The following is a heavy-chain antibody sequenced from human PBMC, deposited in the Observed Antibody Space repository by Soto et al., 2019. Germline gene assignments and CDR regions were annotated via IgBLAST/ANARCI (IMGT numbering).Heavy chain of an antibody. V-gene: IGHV3-23*01. Sequence: GGSLRLSCAASGFTFSSYAMSWVRQAPGKGLEWVSAISGSGGSTYYADSVKGRFTISRDNSKNTLYLQMNSLRAEDTAVYYCAKDHEYSSSSPIDYWGQGTLVTVSS. CDR1: GFTFSSYA. CDR3: AKDHEYSSSSPIDY. CDR2: ISGSGGST. J-gene: IGHJ4*02. D-gene: IGHD6-6*01.